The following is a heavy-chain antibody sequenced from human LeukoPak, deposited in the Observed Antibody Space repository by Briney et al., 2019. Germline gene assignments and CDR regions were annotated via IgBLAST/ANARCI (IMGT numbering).Heavy chain of an antibody. D-gene: IGHD1-14*01. CDR3: ARDVGRTPNDAFDI. V-gene: IGHV4-38-2*02. CDR1: GYSISSGYY. Sequence: SETLSLTCTVSGYSISSGYYWGWIRQPPGKGLEWIGSIYHSGSTYYNPSLKSRVTISVDTSKNQFSLKLSSVTAADTAVYYCARDVGRTPNDAFDIWGQGTMVTVSS. J-gene: IGHJ3*02. CDR2: IYHSGST.